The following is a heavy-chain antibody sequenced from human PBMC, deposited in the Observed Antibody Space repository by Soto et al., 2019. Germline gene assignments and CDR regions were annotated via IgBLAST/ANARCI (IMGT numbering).Heavy chain of an antibody. CDR2: ISYHGNNQ. CDR1: GFTFKNNG. D-gene: IGHD3-3*01. V-gene: IGHV3-30*18. J-gene: IGHJ4*02. Sequence: QVQLVESGGGVVQPGRSLRLSCAASGFTFKNNGMRWVRQAPGKGLEWVAIISYHGNNQFYADSVKGRFTISRDNSNNTLYLEMNSLRPEDTAAYYCAKDLALGFWSGNYYFDHWGQGTLVTVSS. CDR3: AKDLALGFWSGNYYFDH.